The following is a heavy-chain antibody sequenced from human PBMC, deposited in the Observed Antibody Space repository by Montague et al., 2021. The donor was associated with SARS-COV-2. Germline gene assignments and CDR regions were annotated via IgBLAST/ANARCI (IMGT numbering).Heavy chain of an antibody. D-gene: IGHD5-12*01. V-gene: IGHV4-59*13. CDR2: VFDSGST. Sequence: SETLSLTCTVSGGSISSYYWSWIRQPPGNGLEWIGHVFDSGSTNYNPSLKSRVTISVDTSKNQFSLKLSSVTAADTAVYYCARGEWLRGGMDVWGQGTTATVSS. J-gene: IGHJ6*02. CDR3: ARGEWLRGGMDV. CDR1: GGSISSYY.